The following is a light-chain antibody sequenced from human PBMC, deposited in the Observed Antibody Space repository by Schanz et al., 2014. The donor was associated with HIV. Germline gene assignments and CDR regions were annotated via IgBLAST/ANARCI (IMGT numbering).Light chain of an antibody. CDR2: GNS. Sequence: QSVLTQPPSVSGAPGQRVTISCTGSRSNIGAGYALHWSHQLPGTAPKLLIYGNSNRPSGVPDRLSGSKSGTSASLAITGLQAEDEADYYCQSHDSSLSGSVFGGGTKLTVL. CDR3: QSHDSSLSGSV. J-gene: IGLJ2*01. V-gene: IGLV1-40*01. CDR1: RSNIGAGYA.